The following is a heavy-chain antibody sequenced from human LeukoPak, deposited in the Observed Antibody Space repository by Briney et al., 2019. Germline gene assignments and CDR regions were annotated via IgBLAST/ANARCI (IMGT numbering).Heavy chain of an antibody. J-gene: IGHJ4*02. V-gene: IGHV5-51*01. CDR2: IYPGDSDT. CDR1: GYNFTSYW. D-gene: IGHD5-18*01. Sequence: GESLKISCKNSGYNFTSYWIGWVRQMPGKGLEWMGIIYPGDSDTRYSPSFQGQVTISADKSISTAYLQWSSLKAPDTAMYYCARHGADSYGYRPNDYWGQGTLVTVSS. CDR3: ARHGADSYGYRPNDY.